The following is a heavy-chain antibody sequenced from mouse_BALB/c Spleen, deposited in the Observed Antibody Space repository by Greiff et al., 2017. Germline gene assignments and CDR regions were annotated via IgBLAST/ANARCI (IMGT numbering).Heavy chain of an antibody. CDR2: ILPGSGST. V-gene: IGHV1-9*01. Sequence: QVQLQQSGAELMKPGASVKISCKATGYTFSSYWIEWVKQRPGHGLEWIGEILPGSGSTNYNEKFKGKATFTADTSSNTAYMQLSSLTSEDSAVYYCARKTGTDAMDYWGQGTSVTVSS. D-gene: IGHD4-1*01. CDR3: ARKTGTDAMDY. CDR1: GYTFSSYW. J-gene: IGHJ4*01.